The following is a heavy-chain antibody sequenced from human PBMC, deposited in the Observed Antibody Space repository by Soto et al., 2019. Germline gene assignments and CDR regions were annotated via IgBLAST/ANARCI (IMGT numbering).Heavy chain of an antibody. Sequence: GGSLRLSCVASGFTFSSYGMHWVRQAPGKGLEWVAVIWYDGSKKYYADSVKGRFTISRDNSENTLHVQINSLRAEDTAVYYCARATYFYNSSGYSGYGLDVWGQGTTVTVSS. CDR3: ARATYFYNSSGYSGYGLDV. D-gene: IGHD3-22*01. CDR2: IWYDGSKK. V-gene: IGHV3-33*01. J-gene: IGHJ6*02. CDR1: GFTFSSYG.